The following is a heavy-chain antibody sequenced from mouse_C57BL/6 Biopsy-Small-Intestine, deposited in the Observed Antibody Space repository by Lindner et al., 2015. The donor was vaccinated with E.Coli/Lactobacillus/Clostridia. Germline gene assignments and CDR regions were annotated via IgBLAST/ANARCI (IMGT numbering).Heavy chain of an antibody. D-gene: IGHD1-1*01. CDR3: ASRYGSRYAWFAY. J-gene: IGHJ3*01. Sequence: VQLQESGGGLVKPGGSLKLSCAASGFTFSDYGMHWVRRAPEKGLEWVAYISSGSSTIYYADTVKGRFTISRDNAKNTLFLQMTSLRSEDTAMYYCASRYGSRYAWFAYWGQGTLVTVSA. V-gene: IGHV5-17*01. CDR2: ISSGSSTI. CDR1: GFTFSDYG.